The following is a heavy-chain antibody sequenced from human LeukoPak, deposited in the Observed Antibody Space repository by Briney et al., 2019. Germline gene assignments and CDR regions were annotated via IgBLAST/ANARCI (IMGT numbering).Heavy chain of an antibody. Sequence: ASVKVSCKASGYTFTSYDINWVRQATGQGLEWMGWMNPNSGNTGYAQKFQGRVTITRNTSISTAYMELSSLRSEDTAVYYCARGGESKIAAADDYYYYYYMDVWGKGTTVTVSS. D-gene: IGHD6-13*01. J-gene: IGHJ6*03. CDR1: GYTFTSYD. CDR3: ARGGESKIAAADDYYYYYYMDV. V-gene: IGHV1-8*03. CDR2: MNPNSGNT.